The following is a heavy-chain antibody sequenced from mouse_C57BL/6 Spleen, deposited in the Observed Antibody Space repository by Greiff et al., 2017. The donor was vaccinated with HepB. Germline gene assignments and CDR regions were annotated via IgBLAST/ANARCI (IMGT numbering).Heavy chain of an antibody. CDR1: GYTFTSYG. V-gene: IGHV1-81*01. Sequence: QVQLKESGAELARPGASVKLSCKASGYTFTSYGISWVKQRTGQGLEWIGEIYPRSGNTYYNEKFKGKATLTADKSSSTAYMELRSLTSEDSAVYFCARSDYGYDLQGYWGQGTTLTVSS. J-gene: IGHJ2*01. CDR3: ARSDYGYDLQGY. D-gene: IGHD2-2*01. CDR2: IYPRSGNT.